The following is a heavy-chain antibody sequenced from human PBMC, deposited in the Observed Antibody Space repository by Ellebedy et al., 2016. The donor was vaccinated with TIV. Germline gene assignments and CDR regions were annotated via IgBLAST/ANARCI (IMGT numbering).Heavy chain of an antibody. Sequence: GESLKISXAASGFTFDDYGMSWVRQAPGKGLEWVSGINWNGGSTGYADSVKGRFTISRDNAKNSLYLQMNSLRAEDTALYYCATSPPAKVGATTRVDYWGQGTLVTVSS. J-gene: IGHJ4*02. V-gene: IGHV3-20*04. CDR1: GFTFDDYG. CDR2: INWNGGST. CDR3: ATSPPAKVGATTRVDY. D-gene: IGHD1-26*01.